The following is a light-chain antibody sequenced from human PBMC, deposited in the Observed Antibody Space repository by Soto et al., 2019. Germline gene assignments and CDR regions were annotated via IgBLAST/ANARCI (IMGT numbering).Light chain of an antibody. CDR2: YDT. Sequence: QAVVTQSPSTSGTPGQRVTISCSGTSSNIGTYSVNWYQHIPGMAPKLLIYYDTRRPSGVSERFSGFKAGTSASLAISGLQSDDEADYYCAAWDDSLNGRVFGGGTKVTVL. CDR3: AAWDDSLNGRV. CDR1: SSNIGTYS. V-gene: IGLV1-44*01. J-gene: IGLJ3*02.